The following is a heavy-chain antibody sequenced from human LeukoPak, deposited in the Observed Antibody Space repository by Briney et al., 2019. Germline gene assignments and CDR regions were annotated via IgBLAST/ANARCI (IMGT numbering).Heavy chain of an antibody. D-gene: IGHD4-17*01. CDR2: IYYNGNT. Sequence: NPSETLSLTCTVSGGSIRSGDYYWSWFRQPPGKGLEWIGYIYYNGNTYYNPSLKSRVTISVDTSKNQFSLKLSSVTAADTALYYCARVDYGDYGAFDIWGQGTMATVSS. CDR3: ARVDYGDYGAFDI. CDR1: GGSIRSGDYY. V-gene: IGHV4-30-4*01. J-gene: IGHJ3*02.